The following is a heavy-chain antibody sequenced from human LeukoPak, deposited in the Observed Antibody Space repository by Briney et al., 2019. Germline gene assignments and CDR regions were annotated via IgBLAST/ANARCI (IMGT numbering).Heavy chain of an antibody. Sequence: GGSLRLSCATSGFTFSDYAMNWVRQAPGKGLEWVSYISSTSNTIYYADSVKGRFTISRDNAKNSLFLQMNRLRAEDTAVYYCSRFRSGAAQNGGQGTLVTVSS. D-gene: IGHD3-3*01. J-gene: IGHJ4*02. CDR2: ISSTSNTI. CDR1: GFTFSDYA. V-gene: IGHV3-48*01. CDR3: SRFRSGAAQN.